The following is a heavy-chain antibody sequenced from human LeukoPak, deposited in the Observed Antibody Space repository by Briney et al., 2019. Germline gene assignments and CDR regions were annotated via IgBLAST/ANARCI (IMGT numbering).Heavy chain of an antibody. CDR3: AELGITMIGGV. CDR1: GFTFSSYK. J-gene: IGHJ6*04. CDR2: ISSSGTM. D-gene: IGHD3-10*02. Sequence: GGSLRLSCAASGFTFSSYKMNWVRQAPGKGLEWVSYISSSGTMYYADSVKGRFTISRDNAKNSLYLQMNSLRAEDTAVYYCAELGITMIGGVWGKGTTVTISS. V-gene: IGHV3-48*03.